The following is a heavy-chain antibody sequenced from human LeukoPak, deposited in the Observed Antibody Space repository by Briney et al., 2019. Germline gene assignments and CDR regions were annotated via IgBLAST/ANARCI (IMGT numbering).Heavy chain of an antibody. V-gene: IGHV3-48*02. D-gene: IGHD3-9*01. CDR2: INHDAEMI. J-gene: IGHJ4*02. CDR3: ARDHDWAFDL. CDR1: GFPFASYV. Sequence: GGSLRLSCEGSGFPFASYVMSWVRQAPGKGLEWIAYINHDAEMIFYPDFVKGRFTISRDTAKKSLYLQMNALRYEDTAIYYCARDHDWAFDLWGQGTLVTVSS.